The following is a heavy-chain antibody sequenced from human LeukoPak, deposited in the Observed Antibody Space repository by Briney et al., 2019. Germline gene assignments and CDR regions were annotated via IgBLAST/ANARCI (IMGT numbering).Heavy chain of an antibody. CDR1: GFTFSSYA. CDR2: ISSNGGST. D-gene: IGHD4-17*01. J-gene: IGHJ4*02. V-gene: IGHV3-64D*06. CDR3: VKDYYYGDHREPPC. Sequence: GGSLRLSCSASGFTFSSYAMHWVRQVPGKGLEYVSAISSNGGSTYYADSVKGRFTISRDNSKNTLYLQMSSLRAEDTAVYYCVKDYYYGDHREPPCWGQGTLVTVSS.